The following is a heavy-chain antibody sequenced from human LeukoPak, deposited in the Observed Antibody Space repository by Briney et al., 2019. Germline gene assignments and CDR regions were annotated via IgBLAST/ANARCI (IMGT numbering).Heavy chain of an antibody. V-gene: IGHV4-31*03. Sequence: SETLSLTCTVSGGSISSGGYYWSWIRQHPGKGLEWIGYIYYSGSTYYNPSLKSRVTISVDTSKNQFSLKLSSVTAADTAVYYCARAGAIVVVPAAIAVDAFDIWGQGTMVTVSS. CDR2: IYYSGST. J-gene: IGHJ3*02. CDR1: GGSISSGGYY. D-gene: IGHD2-2*01. CDR3: ARAGAIVVVPAAIAVDAFDI.